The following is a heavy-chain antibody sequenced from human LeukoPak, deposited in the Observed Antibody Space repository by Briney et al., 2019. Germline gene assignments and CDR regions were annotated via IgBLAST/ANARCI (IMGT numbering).Heavy chain of an antibody. CDR3: ARVLSIVEVPGATFWFDP. Sequence: PSGTLSLTCGVSGGSISDTNWWTWFRQPPGKGLEWIGEVNLQGSTNYNPSLKSRVAISVDKSENHISLKLTSVTAADTAVYHCARVLSIVEVPGATFWFDPWGQGTLVTVSS. J-gene: IGHJ5*02. CDR1: GGSISDTNW. CDR2: VNLQGST. V-gene: IGHV4-4*02. D-gene: IGHD2-2*01.